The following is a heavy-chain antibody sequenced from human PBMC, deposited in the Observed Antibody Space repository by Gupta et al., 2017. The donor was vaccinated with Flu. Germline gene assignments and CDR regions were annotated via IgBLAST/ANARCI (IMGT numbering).Heavy chain of an antibody. Sequence: WIRQAPGKGLEWVSYISSSGSTIYYADSVKGRFTISRDNAKNSLYLQMNSLRAEDTAVYYCARYSSGWRADNYYYYYMDVWGKGTTVTVSS. J-gene: IGHJ6*03. D-gene: IGHD6-19*01. CDR3: ARYSSGWRADNYYYYYMDV. CDR2: ISSSGSTI. V-gene: IGHV3-11*01.